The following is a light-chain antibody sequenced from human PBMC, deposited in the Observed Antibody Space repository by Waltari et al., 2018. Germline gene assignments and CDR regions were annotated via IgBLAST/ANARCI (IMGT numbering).Light chain of an antibody. V-gene: IGKV3-20*01. CDR2: GAS. CDR1: QSLTKRY. Sequence: VLTQSPGTLSLSPGERATLSCRASQSLTKRYLAWYQQKPGQPPRLLISGASSRAAGIPDRFSGSGSGTDFTLTISRLEPEDSAVYYCQQYGSSILYTFGQGTKLEIK. CDR3: QQYGSSILYT. J-gene: IGKJ2*01.